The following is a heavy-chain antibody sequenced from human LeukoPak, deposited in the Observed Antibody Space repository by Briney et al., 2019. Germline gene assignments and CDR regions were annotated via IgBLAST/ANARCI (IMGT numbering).Heavy chain of an antibody. CDR2: IAVRSDGGTT. J-gene: IGHJ4*02. CDR3: ASLVGFSLYC. Sequence: GGSLRLSCAASGFTFSYAWMTWVRQGPGKGLEWVGHIAVRSDGGTTDYAAPVKGRFTISRDDSKNTLYLQMDSLQTEDTAVYYCASLVGFSLYCWGQGTLVTVSS. CDR1: GFTFSYAW. V-gene: IGHV3-15*04. D-gene: IGHD1-26*01.